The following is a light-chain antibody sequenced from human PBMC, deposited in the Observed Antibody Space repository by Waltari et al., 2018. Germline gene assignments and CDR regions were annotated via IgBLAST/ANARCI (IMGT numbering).Light chain of an antibody. J-gene: IGKJ4*01. CDR3: QQSYSTPLT. V-gene: IGKV1-39*01. CDR2: AAS. CDR1: QSISSY. Sequence: DIQMTQSPPSLSASVGASVPITCRASQSISSYVNRYQQKPGKAPKLMIYAASSLQSGVPSRFSGSGSGTDFTLTISSLQPEDFATYYCQQSYSTPLTFGGGTKVEIK.